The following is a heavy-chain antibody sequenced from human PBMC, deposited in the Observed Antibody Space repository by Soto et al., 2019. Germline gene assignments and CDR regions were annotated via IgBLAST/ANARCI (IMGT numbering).Heavy chain of an antibody. CDR2: IYYSGST. CDR3: ATEGPGDLLYADNYYYGTDV. V-gene: IGHV4-61*01. D-gene: IGHD3-10*01. CDR1: GGSVSSGSYY. J-gene: IGHJ6*02. Sequence: SETLSLTCTVSGGSVSSGSYYWSWIRQPPGKGLEWIGYIYYSGSTNYNPSLKSRVTISVDTSKNQFSLKLSSVTAADTAVYYCATEGPGDLLYADNYYYGTDVRGHATTGT.